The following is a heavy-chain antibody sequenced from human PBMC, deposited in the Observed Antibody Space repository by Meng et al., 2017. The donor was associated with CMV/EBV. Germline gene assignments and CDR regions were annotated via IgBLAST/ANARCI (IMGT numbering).Heavy chain of an antibody. D-gene: IGHD6-13*01. Sequence: GESLKISCAASGFTFSSYGMHWVRQAPGKGLEWVAFIRYDGSNKYYADSVKGRFTISRDNSKNTLYLQMNSLRAEDTAVYYCAEDTYSSLDYWGQGTLVTVSS. CDR3: AEDTYSSLDY. CDR2: IRYDGSNK. J-gene: IGHJ4*02. CDR1: GFTFSSYG. V-gene: IGHV3-30*02.